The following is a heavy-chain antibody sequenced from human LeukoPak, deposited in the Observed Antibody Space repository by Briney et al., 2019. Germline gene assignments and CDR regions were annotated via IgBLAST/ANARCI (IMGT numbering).Heavy chain of an antibody. D-gene: IGHD6-13*01. CDR3: ARVRSAAANNAFDY. V-gene: IGHV4-59*11. CDR1: GGFISGHY. CDR2: IFYSGRT. Sequence: SETLSLTCTVSGGFISGHYWSWIRQPPGRGLEWIGYIFYSGRTNYNPTLKSRVTMSVDTSKNQFSLQLSYVTAADTAAYYCARVRSAAANNAFDYCGQGTLVTVSS. J-gene: IGHJ4*02.